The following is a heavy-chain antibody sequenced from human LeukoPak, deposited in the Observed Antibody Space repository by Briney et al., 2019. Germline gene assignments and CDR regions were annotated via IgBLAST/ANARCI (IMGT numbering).Heavy chain of an antibody. J-gene: IGHJ4*02. D-gene: IGHD3-16*02. CDR3: AREDPIVY. CDR1: GFTVSSNH. Sequence: GGCLRLSCAASGFTVSSNHINWVRQAPGKGLEWVSIVYSNGTAYYADSVKGRFTISTDNSKNTLYLQMNSLRADDTAVYYCAREDPIVYWGQGTLVTVSS. V-gene: IGHV3-66*03. CDR2: VYSNGTA.